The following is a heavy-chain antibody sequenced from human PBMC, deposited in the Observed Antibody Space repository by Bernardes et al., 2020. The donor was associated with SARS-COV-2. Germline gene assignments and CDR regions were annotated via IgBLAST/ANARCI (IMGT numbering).Heavy chain of an antibody. J-gene: IGHJ2*01. CDR2: MSYTGST. CDR1: GGSVSSYY. CDR3: ARMLGYYDRSGFSRYFDL. V-gene: IGHV4-59*08. D-gene: IGHD3-22*01. Sequence: SETLSLTCSVSGGSVSSYYWSWIRQPPGEGLEWIGYMSYTGSTNYNPSLKSRVTMSVDTPKNQFSLKLSSVTAADTAVYYCARMLGYYDRSGFSRYFDLWGRGTLVTVSS.